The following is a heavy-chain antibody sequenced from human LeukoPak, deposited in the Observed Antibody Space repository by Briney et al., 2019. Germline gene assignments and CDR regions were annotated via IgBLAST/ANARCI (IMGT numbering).Heavy chain of an antibody. D-gene: IGHD6-6*01. CDR3: AKSIGAVGDY. Sequence: GGSLRLSCAASGFTFSSSGMHWVRQAPGKGLEWVSIISFDGSKRNYADSVKGRFTISRDNSKNTLYLQMNSLRPEDTAVYFCAKSIGAVGDYWGQGTLVAVSS. CDR2: ISFDGSKR. V-gene: IGHV3-30*18. CDR1: GFTFSSSG. J-gene: IGHJ4*02.